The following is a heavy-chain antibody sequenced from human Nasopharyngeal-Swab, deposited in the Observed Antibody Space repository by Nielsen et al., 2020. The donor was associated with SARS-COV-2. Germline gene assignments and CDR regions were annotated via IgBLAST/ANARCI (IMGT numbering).Heavy chain of an antibody. V-gene: IGHV5-10-1*01. J-gene: IGHJ6*03. CDR2: IDPSDSYT. D-gene: IGHD5-18*01. Sequence: VRQMPGKGLEWMGRIDPSDSYTNYSPSFQGHVTISADKSISTAYLQWSSLKASDTAMYYCAREYTYDYYYYMDVWGKGTTVTVSS. CDR3: AREYTYDYYYYMDV.